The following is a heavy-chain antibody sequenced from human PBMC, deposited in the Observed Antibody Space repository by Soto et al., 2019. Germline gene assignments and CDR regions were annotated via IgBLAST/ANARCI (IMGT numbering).Heavy chain of an antibody. CDR2: IYYSGST. CDR3: ARDRNTMVRGVIDYYGMDV. Sequence: SETLSLTCTVSGGSISSGGYYWSWIRQHPGKGLEWIGYIYYSGSTYYNPSLKSRVTISVDTSKNQFSLKLSSVTAADTAVYYCARDRNTMVRGVIDYYGMDVWGQGTTVTVSS. V-gene: IGHV4-31*03. D-gene: IGHD3-10*01. J-gene: IGHJ6*02. CDR1: GGSISSGGYY.